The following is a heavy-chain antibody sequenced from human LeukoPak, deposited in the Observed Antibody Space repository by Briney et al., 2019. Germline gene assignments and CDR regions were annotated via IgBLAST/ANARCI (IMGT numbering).Heavy chain of an antibody. Sequence: ASVKVSCKASGYTFTSYYMHWVRQAPGEGLEWMGIINSSGGSTNYAQKFQGRVTMTRDTSTSTVYMELSSLRSEDTAVYYCARRPTVTTPLTAWGQGTLVTVSS. D-gene: IGHD4-17*01. CDR3: ARRPTVTTPLTA. J-gene: IGHJ5*02. V-gene: IGHV1-46*01. CDR1: GYTFTSYY. CDR2: INSSGGST.